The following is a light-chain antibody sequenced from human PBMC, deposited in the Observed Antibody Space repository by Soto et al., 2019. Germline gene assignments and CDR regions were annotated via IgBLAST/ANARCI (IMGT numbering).Light chain of an antibody. J-gene: IGKJ5*01. Sequence: IQMTQSPSTLSGSVGYRFTITCRASQGISSSLEWYQQKXGEAPKLLIYAASTLQSGVPSRFRGSGYGTEFTLTISSLQPEDFASYYCQLLANFPLTFGQGTRVEIK. CDR3: QLLANFPLT. CDR1: QGISSS. V-gene: IGKV1-9*01. CDR2: AAS.